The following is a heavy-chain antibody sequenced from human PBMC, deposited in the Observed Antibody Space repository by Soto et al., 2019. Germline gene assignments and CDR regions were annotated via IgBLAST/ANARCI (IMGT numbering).Heavy chain of an antibody. CDR2: MNPNSGNT. V-gene: IGHV1-8*01. D-gene: IGHD2-15*01. CDR3: ARAIGDCSVGSCYFDY. J-gene: IGHJ4*02. Sequence: ASVKVSCKASGYTFTSYDINWVRQATGQGLEWMGWMNPNSGNTGYAQKFQGRVTMTRNTSISTAYMELSSLRSEDTAVYYWARAIGDCSVGSCYFDYWGQGTLVTVSS. CDR1: GYTFTSYD.